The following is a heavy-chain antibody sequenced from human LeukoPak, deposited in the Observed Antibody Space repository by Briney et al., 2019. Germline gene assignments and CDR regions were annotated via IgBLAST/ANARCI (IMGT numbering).Heavy chain of an antibody. V-gene: IGHV4-39*01. CDR2: IYYSGST. J-gene: IGHJ3*02. Sequence: PSETLSLTCTVSGGSISSSSYYWGWIRQPPGKGLEWIGSIYYSGSTYDNPSLKSRVTISVDTSKNQFSLKLSSVTAADTAVYYCATLVGATTDDAFDIWGQGTMVTVSS. CDR3: ATLVGATTDDAFDI. CDR1: GGSISSSSYY. D-gene: IGHD1-26*01.